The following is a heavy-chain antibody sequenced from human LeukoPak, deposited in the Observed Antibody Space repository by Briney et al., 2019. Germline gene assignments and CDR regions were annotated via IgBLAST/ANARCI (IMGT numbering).Heavy chain of an antibody. Sequence: ASVKVSCKVSGYTLHELSMQWVGQAPGKGLEGMGGFDPEDGETIYAQKFQGRVNMTEHTSTDTAYTALSSLRSDDTAVSYCATRGCSVEATRWFSPWGQGTLVTVSS. CDR3: ATRGCSVEATRWFSP. D-gene: IGHD1-26*01. CDR1: GYTLHELS. CDR2: FDPEDGET. V-gene: IGHV1-24*01. J-gene: IGHJ5*02.